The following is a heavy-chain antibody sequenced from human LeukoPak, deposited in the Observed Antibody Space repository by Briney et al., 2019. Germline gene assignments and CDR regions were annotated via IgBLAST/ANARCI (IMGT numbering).Heavy chain of an antibody. J-gene: IGHJ1*01. CDR1: GFTFSSYA. Sequence: GGSLRLSCAASGFTFSSYAMHWVRQAPGKELEWVAVISYDGSNKYYADSVKGRFTISRDNSKNTLYLQMNSLRAEDTAVYYCARDLRYDSSGYYWSLGVYFQHWGQGTLVTVSS. CDR2: ISYDGSNK. CDR3: ARDLRYDSSGYYWSLGVYFQH. D-gene: IGHD3-22*01. V-gene: IGHV3-30-3*01.